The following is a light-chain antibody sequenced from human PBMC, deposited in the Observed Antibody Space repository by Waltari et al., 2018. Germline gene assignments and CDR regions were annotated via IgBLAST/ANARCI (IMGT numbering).Light chain of an antibody. V-gene: IGLV3-1*01. J-gene: IGLJ1*01. CDR2: PAT. CDR1: QLGETY. CDR3: QAWASSSDV. Sequence: SYELTQPPSVSVSPGQTASVTCSGGQLGETYTCWYQQKPGQSPVLVMYPATKRHSGIPERFAGTNSGDTATLTISGTQGMDEADYYCQAWASSSDVFGTGTKVTV.